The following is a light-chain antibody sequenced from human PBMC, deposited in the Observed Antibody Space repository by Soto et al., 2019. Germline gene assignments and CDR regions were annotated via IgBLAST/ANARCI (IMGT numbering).Light chain of an antibody. CDR1: QSVSNNY. V-gene: IGKV3D-20*01. CDR3: QQYGSSLSIT. CDR2: DAS. Sequence: EIVLTQSPATLSLSPGERATLSCGASQSVSNNYLAWYQQKPGLAPRLLIYDASSRATGIPDRFSGSGSGTDFTLTINRLEPEDFAVYYCQQYGSSLSITFGQGTRLEIK. J-gene: IGKJ5*01.